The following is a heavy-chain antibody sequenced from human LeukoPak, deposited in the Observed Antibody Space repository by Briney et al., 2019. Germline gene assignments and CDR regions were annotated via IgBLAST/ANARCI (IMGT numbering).Heavy chain of an antibody. CDR3: ARLSPAATFYYYYGMDV. CDR2: IYYSGST. D-gene: IGHD2-2*01. V-gene: IGHV4-59*08. J-gene: IGHJ6*02. Sequence: SETLSLTCTVSGGSISSYYWSWIRHPPGKGLEWIGYIYYSGSTNYNPSLKSRVTISVDTSKNQFSLKLSSVTAADTAVYYCARLSPAATFYYYYGMDVWGQGTTVTVSS. CDR1: GGSISSYY.